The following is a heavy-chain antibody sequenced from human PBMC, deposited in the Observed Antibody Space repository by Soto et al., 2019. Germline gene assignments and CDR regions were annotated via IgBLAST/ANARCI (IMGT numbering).Heavy chain of an antibody. J-gene: IGHJ3*02. CDR1: WGSIRSYY. CDR3: ARYEGTMVRGVFDI. D-gene: IGHD3-10*01. V-gene: IGHV4-59*08. Sequence: ASETLCPPCTVSWGSIRSYYGSRIRQPPGKGLEWIGYIYYSGSTNYNPSLKSRVTISVDTSKNQFSLKLSSVTAADTAVYYCARYEGTMVRGVFDIWGQGTMVTVSS. CDR2: IYYSGST.